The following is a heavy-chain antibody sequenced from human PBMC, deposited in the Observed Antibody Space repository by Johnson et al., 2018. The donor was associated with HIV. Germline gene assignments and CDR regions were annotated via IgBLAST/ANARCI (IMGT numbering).Heavy chain of an antibody. V-gene: IGHV3-43D*03. J-gene: IGHJ3*02. D-gene: IGHD1-26*01. CDR3: AKDRSDSGGYYVDAFDI. CDR2: ISWDGGST. CDR1: GFTFDDYA. Sequence: VQLVESGVGVVQPGRSLRLSCAASGFTFDDYAMHWVRQAPGKGLEWVSLISWDGGSTYYADSVKGRFTISRDNSKNSLYLQMNSLRAEDTALYYCAKDRSDSGGYYVDAFDIWGQGTMVTVSS.